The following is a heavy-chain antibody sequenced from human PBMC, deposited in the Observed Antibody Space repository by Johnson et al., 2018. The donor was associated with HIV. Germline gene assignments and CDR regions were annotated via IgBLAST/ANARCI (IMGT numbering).Heavy chain of an antibody. Sequence: VQLVESGGGVVQPGRSLRLSCAASGFSFSTYAMHWVRQAPGKGLEWVSVIYSGGSTYYADSVKGRFTISRDNSKNTLYLQMNSLRAEDTAVYYCARASGFDMWGQGTMVTVSS. CDR3: ARASGFDM. CDR2: IYSGGST. CDR1: GFSFSTYA. V-gene: IGHV3-NL1*01. D-gene: IGHD1-26*01. J-gene: IGHJ3*02.